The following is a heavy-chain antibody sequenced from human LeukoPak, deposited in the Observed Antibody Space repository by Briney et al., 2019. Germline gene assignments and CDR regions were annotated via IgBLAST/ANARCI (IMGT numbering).Heavy chain of an antibody. V-gene: IGHV4-4*08. CDR2: IYSSGST. CDR1: GASISSYY. J-gene: IGHJ5*02. D-gene: IGHD1-1*01. CDR3: ARGGTAKPWWFDP. Sequence: SETLSLTCAVSGASISSYYWSWIRQPPGKGLEWIGYIYSSGSTNYNPSLKSRVTISVDTSKNQFSLKLSSVTAADTAVYYCARGGTAKPWWFDPWGQGTLVTVSS.